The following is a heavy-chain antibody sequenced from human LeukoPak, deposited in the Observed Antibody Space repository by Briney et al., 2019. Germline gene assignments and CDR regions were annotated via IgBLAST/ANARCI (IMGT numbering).Heavy chain of an antibody. V-gene: IGHV1-69*04. CDR1: GGTFSSYA. J-gene: IGHJ6*02. CDR3: ARGGGYSGYDAWDYYYGMDV. CDR2: IIPILGIA. D-gene: IGHD5-12*01. Sequence: AASVKVSCKASGGTFSSYAISWVRQAPGQGLEWMGRIIPILGIANYAQKFQGRVTITADKSTSTAYMELSSLRSEGTAVYYCARGGGYSGYDAWDYYYGMDVWGQGTTVTVSS.